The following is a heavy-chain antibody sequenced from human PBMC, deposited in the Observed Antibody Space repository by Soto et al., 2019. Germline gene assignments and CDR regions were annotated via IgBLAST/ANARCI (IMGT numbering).Heavy chain of an antibody. D-gene: IGHD4-4*01. J-gene: IGHJ4*02. Sequence: EVQQMESGGGLVKPGGSLRLSCAVSGFAFSSYSANWVRQAPGKGLEWISSISSSGDTYYTDSLKGRLAISRDNAKNSLYLQMTSLRVEDTAVYYSARGADYTNSNFDFWGQRTLVTVAS. CDR1: GFAFSSYS. V-gene: IGHV3-21*01. CDR3: ARGADYTNSNFDF. CDR2: ISSSGDT.